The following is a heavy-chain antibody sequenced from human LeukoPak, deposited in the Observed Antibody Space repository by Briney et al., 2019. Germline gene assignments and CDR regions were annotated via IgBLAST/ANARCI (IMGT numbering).Heavy chain of an antibody. Sequence: ASVKVSCKVSGYTLTELSMHWVRQAPGKGLEWMGGFDPEDGETIYAQKFQGRVTMTEDTSTDTAYTELSSPRSEDTAVYYCATVPGYDYVWGSYRPNWFDPWGQGTLVTVSS. CDR3: ATVPGYDYVWGSYRPNWFDP. CDR1: GYTLTELS. J-gene: IGHJ5*02. V-gene: IGHV1-24*01. D-gene: IGHD3-16*02. CDR2: FDPEDGET.